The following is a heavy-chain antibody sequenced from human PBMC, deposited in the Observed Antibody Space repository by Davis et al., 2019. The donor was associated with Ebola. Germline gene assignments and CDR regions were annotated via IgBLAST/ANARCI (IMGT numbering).Heavy chain of an antibody. J-gene: IGHJ6*02. D-gene: IGHD3-16*01. CDR1: GGSISSGGYS. CDR2: IYYSGST. V-gene: IGHV4-30-4*07. CDR3: VGVNYYGMDV. Sequence: MPSETLSLTCAVSGGSISSGGYSWSWIRQPPGKGLEWIGYIYYSGSTYYNPSLKSRVTISVDTSKNQFSLKLSSVTAADTAVYYCVGVNYYGMDVWGQGTTVTVSS.